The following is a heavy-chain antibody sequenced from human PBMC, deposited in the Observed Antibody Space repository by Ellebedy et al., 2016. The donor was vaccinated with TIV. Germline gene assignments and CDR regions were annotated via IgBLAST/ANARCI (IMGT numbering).Heavy chain of an antibody. V-gene: IGHV3-43*02. D-gene: IGHD1-26*01. CDR3: AKGVGVGYGMDV. CDR1: GFTSDDYA. J-gene: IGHJ6*02. Sequence: GESLNISCAASGFTSDDYAMHWVRQAPGKGLEWVSLISGDGGSTYYADSVKGRFTISRDNSKNSLYLQMNSLRTEDTALYYCAKGVGVGYGMDVWGQGTTVTVSS. CDR2: ISGDGGST.